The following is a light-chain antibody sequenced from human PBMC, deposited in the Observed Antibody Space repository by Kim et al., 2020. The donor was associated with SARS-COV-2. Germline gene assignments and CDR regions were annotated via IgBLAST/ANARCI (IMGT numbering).Light chain of an antibody. CDR3: LLYYGGAQPWV. J-gene: IGLJ3*02. Sequence: GTVTLTCASTTAAVTSGTYTTWFQQKPGQAPRTLIYSTSNNHTWTPARFSGSLLGGKAALTLSGVQPEDEAEYYCLLYYGGAQPWVLGGGTQLTVL. CDR1: TAAVTSGTY. CDR2: STS. V-gene: IGLV7-43*01.